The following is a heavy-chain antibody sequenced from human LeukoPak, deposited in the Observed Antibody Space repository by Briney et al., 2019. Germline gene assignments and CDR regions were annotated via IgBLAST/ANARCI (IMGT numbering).Heavy chain of an antibody. CDR2: IYPGDSDT. CDR3: ARLKELYNWNDGHDAFDI. D-gene: IGHD1-1*01. CDR1: GYSFTSYW. V-gene: IGHV5-51*01. Sequence: GESLKISCKGSGYSFTSYWIGWVRQMPGKGLEWMGIIYPGDSDTRYSPSFQGQVTISADKSISTAYLQWSSLKASDTAMCYCARLKELYNWNDGHDAFDIWGQGTMVTVSS. J-gene: IGHJ3*02.